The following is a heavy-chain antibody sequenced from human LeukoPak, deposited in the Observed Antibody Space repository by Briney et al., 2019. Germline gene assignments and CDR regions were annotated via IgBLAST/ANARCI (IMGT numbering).Heavy chain of an antibody. CDR1: GGSVSSGSYY. CDR3: ARTDSSGYYGHVAFDI. D-gene: IGHD3-22*01. V-gene: IGHV4-61*01. J-gene: IGHJ3*02. Sequence: SETLSLTCTVSGGSVSSGSYYWAWIRQPPGKGLEWIGYIYYSGSTNYNPSLKSRVTISVDTSKNQFSLKLSSVTAADTAVYYCARTDSSGYYGHVAFDIWGQGTMVTVSS. CDR2: IYYSGST.